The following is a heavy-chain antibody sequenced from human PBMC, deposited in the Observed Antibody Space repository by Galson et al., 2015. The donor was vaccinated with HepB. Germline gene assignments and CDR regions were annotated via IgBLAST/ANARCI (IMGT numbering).Heavy chain of an antibody. CDR1: GYDFTNSW. Sequence: QSGAEVKKPGEPQKISCKGSGYDFTNSWIGWVRQVPGNGLEWMGTTFPGDSDTRYNPSFQGQITISADTSINTAYLQWTSLKASDTAMYYCARPANGSSWGAIDYWGQGTLVTVSS. CDR3: ARPANGSSWGAIDY. D-gene: IGHD6-13*01. V-gene: IGHV5-51*01. CDR2: TFPGDSDT. J-gene: IGHJ4*02.